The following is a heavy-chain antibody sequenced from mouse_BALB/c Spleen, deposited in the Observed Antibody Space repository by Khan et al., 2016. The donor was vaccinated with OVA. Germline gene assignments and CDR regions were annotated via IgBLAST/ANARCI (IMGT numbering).Heavy chain of an antibody. Sequence: EVELVESGGGLVQSGGSLKLSCAASGFTFSSYGMSWVRQTPDKRLELVATINSNGGSTYYPDSVKGRFTISRDNAKNTLYLQMSSLKSEDTAMYYFARMARTINWGQGTTLTVSS. V-gene: IGHV5-6-3*01. CDR1: GFTFSSYG. J-gene: IGHJ2*01. CDR3: ARMARTIN. CDR2: INSNGGST.